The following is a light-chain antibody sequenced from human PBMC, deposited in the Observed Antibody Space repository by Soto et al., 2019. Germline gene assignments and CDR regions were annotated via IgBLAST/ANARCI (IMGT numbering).Light chain of an antibody. CDR2: AAY. CDR3: QQYNSYS. V-gene: IGKV1-39*01. Sequence: DIQMTQSPSSLSASVGDRVTITCRASQRISTHLNWYQQKPGKAPNLLIYAAYNLQSGLPSRFSGSGSGTDFTLTISSLQPEDFATYYCQQYNSYSFGQGTKVDIK. CDR1: QRISTH. J-gene: IGKJ1*01.